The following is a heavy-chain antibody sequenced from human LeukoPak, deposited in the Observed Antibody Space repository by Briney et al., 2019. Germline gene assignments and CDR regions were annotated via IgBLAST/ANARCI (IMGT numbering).Heavy chain of an antibody. CDR1: GFTFNSYW. CDR3: ARGRPHGNDY. Sequence: GGSLRLSCAASGFTFNSYWMNWVRQAPGKGLVWVSRIASDGSSTTYADSVKGRFSISRDNAKNTLYLQMNSLRVEDTAVYYCARGRPHGNDYWGQGTLVTVSS. J-gene: IGHJ4*02. CDR2: IASDGSST. D-gene: IGHD4-23*01. V-gene: IGHV3-74*01.